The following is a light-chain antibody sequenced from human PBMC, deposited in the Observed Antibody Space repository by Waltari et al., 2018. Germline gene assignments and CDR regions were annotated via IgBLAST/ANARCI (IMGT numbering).Light chain of an antibody. V-gene: IGLV6-57*03. J-gene: IGLJ3*02. CDR1: SGSIATDY. CDR3: HSYDSSPFWV. CDR2: ADD. Sequence: NFLLTQPHSVSESPGKTVTISCTRSSGSIATDYVQWYQQRPGSAPTTGISADDQRPSGVPDRFSGSIDSSSNSASLTISGLKTEDEADYYCHSYDSSPFWVFGGGTKLTVL.